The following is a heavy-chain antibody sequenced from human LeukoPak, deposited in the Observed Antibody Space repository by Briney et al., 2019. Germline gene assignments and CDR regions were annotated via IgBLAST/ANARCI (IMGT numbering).Heavy chain of an antibody. CDR1: GGSISSSSYY. CDR3: ARGTYYDSSAYSGVRLFDY. J-gene: IGHJ4*02. V-gene: IGHV4-39*07. CDR2: IYYSGST. Sequence: PSETLSLTCTVSGGSISSSSYYWGWIRQPPGKGLEWIGSIYYSGSTYYNPSLKSRVTISVDTSKNQFSLKLSSVTAADTAVYYCARGTYYDSSAYSGVRLFDYWGQGTLVTVSS. D-gene: IGHD3-22*01.